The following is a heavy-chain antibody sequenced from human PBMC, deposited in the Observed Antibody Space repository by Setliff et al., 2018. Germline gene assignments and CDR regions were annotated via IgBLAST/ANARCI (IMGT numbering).Heavy chain of an antibody. CDR3: AKVITVFGVVIMENWFDP. D-gene: IGHD3-3*01. V-gene: IGHV4-59*01. Sequence: PSETLSLTCGVSGFSIYSGYYWGWIRQPPGKGLEWIGYLSHSGSSNYNPSLKSRVTMLVDTSKNQFSLKLSSVTAADTAVYYCAKVITVFGVVIMENWFDPWGQGTLVTVSS. CDR1: GFSIYSGYY. J-gene: IGHJ5*02. CDR2: LSHSGSS.